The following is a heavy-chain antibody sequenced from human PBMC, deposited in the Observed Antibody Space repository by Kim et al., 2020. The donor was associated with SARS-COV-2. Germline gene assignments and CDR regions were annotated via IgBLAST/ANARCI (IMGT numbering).Heavy chain of an antibody. V-gene: IGHV3-33*06. CDR2: IWYDGSNK. D-gene: IGHD5-12*01. Sequence: GGSLRLSCAASGFTFSSYGMHWVRQAPGKGLEWVAVIWYDGSNKYYADSVKGRFTISRDNSKNTLYLQMNSLRAEDTAVYYCAKDSKIRGYSGYGGIDYWGQGTLVTVSS. CDR3: AKDSKIRGYSGYGGIDY. CDR1: GFTFSSYG. J-gene: IGHJ4*02.